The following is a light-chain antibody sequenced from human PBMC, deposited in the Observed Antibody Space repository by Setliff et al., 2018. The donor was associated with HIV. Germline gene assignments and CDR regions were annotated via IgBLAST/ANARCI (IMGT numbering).Light chain of an antibody. V-gene: IGLV2-14*03. Sequence: QSALTQPASVSGSPGQSITISCTGISSDVGGSYSVSWYQQHPGKAPKLMIYDVINRPSGVSNRFFGSRSGNTASLTISWLQVEDEADYYCSSYTTSSTLYVFGPGTKVTVL. CDR3: SSYTTSSTLYV. J-gene: IGLJ1*01. CDR2: DVI. CDR1: SSDVGGSYS.